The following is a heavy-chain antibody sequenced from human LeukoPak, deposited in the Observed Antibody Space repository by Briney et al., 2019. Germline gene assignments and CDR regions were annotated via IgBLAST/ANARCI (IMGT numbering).Heavy chain of an antibody. V-gene: IGHV3-23*01. Sequence: GGTLRLSCVFSGFTFSSYAMSWVRQAPGKGLEWVSSLSVSGGSTYYADSVKGRFTITRDNSKNTLYLQMNSLRVEDTAVYYCAKDPHTGYSFAYWGQGTLVTVSS. J-gene: IGHJ4*02. D-gene: IGHD5-18*01. CDR2: LSVSGGST. CDR1: GFTFSSYA. CDR3: AKDPHTGYSFAY.